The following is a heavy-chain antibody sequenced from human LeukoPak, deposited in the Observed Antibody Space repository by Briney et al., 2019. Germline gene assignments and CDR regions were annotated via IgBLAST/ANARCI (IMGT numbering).Heavy chain of an antibody. J-gene: IGHJ4*02. CDR2: IYYSGST. Sequence: SETLSLTCTVSGGSISGYYWSWIRQPPGKGLEWIGYIYYSGSTNYNPSVKSRVTISLDTSKNQFSLRLSAVTAADTAVYYCARLRDNSGYHFDYWGQGALVTASS. CDR1: GGSISGYY. V-gene: IGHV4-59*01. D-gene: IGHD3-22*01. CDR3: ARLRDNSGYHFDY.